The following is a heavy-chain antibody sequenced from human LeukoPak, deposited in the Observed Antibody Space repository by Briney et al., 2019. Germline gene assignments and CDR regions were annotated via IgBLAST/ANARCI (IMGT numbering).Heavy chain of an antibody. J-gene: IGHJ1*01. CDR3: ARQYSASWSRGQRDYFQH. Sequence: SETLSLTCAVYGGSLNDYYWNWIRQPPGKGLEWIGNMDHSGNTNNNPSLKSRVTMSVDTSKNQFSLNLSSVTAADTAVYYCARQYSASWSRGQRDYFQHWGQGSLVTVSS. CDR2: MDHSGNT. D-gene: IGHD2-2*01. V-gene: IGHV4-34*01. CDR1: GGSLNDYY.